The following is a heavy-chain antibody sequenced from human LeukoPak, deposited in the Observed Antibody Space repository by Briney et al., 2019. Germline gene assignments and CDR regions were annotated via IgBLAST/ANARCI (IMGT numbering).Heavy chain of an antibody. CDR3: ARSFLYYDNSGYSYYFDY. CDR1: GFTFSSYA. CDR2: ISGSGGST. D-gene: IGHD3-22*01. J-gene: IGHJ4*02. V-gene: IGHV3-23*01. Sequence: GGSLRLSCAASGFTFSSYAMSWVRQAPGKGLEWVSAISGSGGSTYYADSVKGRFTISRDNSKNTLYLQMNSLRAEDTAVYYCARSFLYYDNSGYSYYFDYWGQGTLVTVSS.